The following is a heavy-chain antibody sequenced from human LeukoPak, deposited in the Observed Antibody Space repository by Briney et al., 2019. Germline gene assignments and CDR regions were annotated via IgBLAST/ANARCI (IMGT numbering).Heavy chain of an antibody. J-gene: IGHJ5*02. D-gene: IGHD2-15*01. CDR2: ISGSGGST. CDR3: AKDSFGHRGSGNPLSP. CDR1: GFTFSSYA. Sequence: AGGSLRLSCAASGFTFSSYAMSWVRQAPGKGLEWVSAISGSGGSTYYADSVKGRFTISRDNSKNTLYLQMNSLRAEDTAVYYCAKDSFGHRGSGNPLSPWGQGTLVTVSS. V-gene: IGHV3-23*01.